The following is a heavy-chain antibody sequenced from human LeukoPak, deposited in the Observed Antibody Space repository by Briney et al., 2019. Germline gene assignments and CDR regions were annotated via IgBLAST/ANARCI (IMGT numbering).Heavy chain of an antibody. CDR3: AKDFRIGYSAHFDY. CDR1: GFTFRSHA. V-gene: IGHV3-23*01. CDR2: IYENGGTT. Sequence: GGSLRLSCVGSGFTFRSHAMSWVRQAPEKGLEFVSGIYENGGTTYYADSAKGRFSISRDNSKNTLYLQMDSLRGEDTAVYYCAKDFRIGYSAHFDYWGQGALVTVSS. D-gene: IGHD2-21*01. J-gene: IGHJ4*02.